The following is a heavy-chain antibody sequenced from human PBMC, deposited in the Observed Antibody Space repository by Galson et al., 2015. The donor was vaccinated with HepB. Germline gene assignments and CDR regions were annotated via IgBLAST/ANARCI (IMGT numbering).Heavy chain of an antibody. CDR2: ISYDGSNK. V-gene: IGHV3-30-3*01. J-gene: IGHJ6*02. Sequence: SLRLSCAASGFTFSSYAMHWVRQAPGKGLEWVAVISYDGSNKYYADSVKGRFTISRDNSKNTLYLQMNSLRAEDTAVYYCARDWRYCTNGVCYSSQPYYYYGMDVWGQGTTVTVSS. CDR1: GFTFSSYA. CDR3: ARDWRYCTNGVCYSSQPYYYYGMDV. D-gene: IGHD2-8*01.